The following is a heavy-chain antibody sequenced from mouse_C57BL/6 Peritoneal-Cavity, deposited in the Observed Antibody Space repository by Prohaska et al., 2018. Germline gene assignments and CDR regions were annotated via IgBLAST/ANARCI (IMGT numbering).Heavy chain of an antibody. Sequence: EVQLQQSGPVLVKPWASVKMSCKASGYTFTDYYMNWVKQSHGKSLEWIGVINPYNGGTSYNQKCKGKATLTVDKSSSTAYMELNSLTSEDSAVYYCASYYGSSHFDYWGQGTTLTVSS. CDR2: INPYNGGT. J-gene: IGHJ2*01. CDR1: GYTFTDYY. V-gene: IGHV1-19*01. D-gene: IGHD1-1*01. CDR3: ASYYGSSHFDY.